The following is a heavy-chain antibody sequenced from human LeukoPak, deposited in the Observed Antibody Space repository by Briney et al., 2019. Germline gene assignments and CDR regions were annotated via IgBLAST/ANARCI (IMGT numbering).Heavy chain of an antibody. Sequence: PGGSLRLSCEGSGFTFSNYWMGWVRQGPGKGLQWVANIKTDGSEKYYVDSVKGRFTISRDNAKNSLYLQMNSLRAEDTAVYYCATYSSLNRREFQYWGQGTLLTVSP. V-gene: IGHV3-7*01. CDR3: ATYSSLNRREFQY. J-gene: IGHJ1*01. D-gene: IGHD3-22*01. CDR1: GFTFSNYW. CDR2: IKTDGSEK.